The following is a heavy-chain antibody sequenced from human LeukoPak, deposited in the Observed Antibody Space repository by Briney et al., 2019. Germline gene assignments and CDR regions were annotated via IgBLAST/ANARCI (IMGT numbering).Heavy chain of an antibody. J-gene: IGHJ4*02. CDR3: ARGAWNYPYYFDY. V-gene: IGHV3-53*05. Sequence: GGSLRLSCAASGFTVSSNYMSWVRQAPGKGLEWVSVIYSGGSTYYADSVKGRFTISRDNSKNTLYLQMNSLRSEDTAVYYCARGAWNYPYYFDYWGQGTLVTVSS. CDR2: IYSGGST. D-gene: IGHD1-7*01. CDR1: GFTVSSNY.